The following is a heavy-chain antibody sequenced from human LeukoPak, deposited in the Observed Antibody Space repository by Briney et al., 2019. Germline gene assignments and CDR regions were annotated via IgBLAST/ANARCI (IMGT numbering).Heavy chain of an antibody. D-gene: IGHD1-14*01. CDR3: ARDRRYPDI. V-gene: IGHV4-59*01. Sequence: SETLSLTCTVSGGSISSYYWSWIRQPPGKGLEWIGYIYYSGSTNYNPSLKSRVTISVDTSKNQFSLKLSSVTAVDTAVYYCARDRRYPDIWGQGTMVTVSS. CDR2: IYYSGST. CDR1: GGSISSYY. J-gene: IGHJ3*02.